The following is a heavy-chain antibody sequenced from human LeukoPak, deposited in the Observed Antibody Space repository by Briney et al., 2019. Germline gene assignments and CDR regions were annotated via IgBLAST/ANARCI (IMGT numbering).Heavy chain of an antibody. CDR2: ISGSGGST. J-gene: IGHJ6*02. V-gene: IGHV3-23*01. CDR1: GSTFSSYA. CDR3: AKGSIQLWNYFYYYYGMDV. Sequence: GGSLRLSCAASGSTFSSYAMSWVRQAPGKGLEWVSAISGSGGSTYYADSVKGRFTISRDNSKNTLYLQMNSLRAEDTAVYYCAKGSIQLWNYFYYYYGMDVWGQGTTVTVSS. D-gene: IGHD5-18*01.